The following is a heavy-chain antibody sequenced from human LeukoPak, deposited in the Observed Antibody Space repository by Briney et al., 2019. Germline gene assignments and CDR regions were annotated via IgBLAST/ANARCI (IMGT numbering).Heavy chain of an antibody. D-gene: IGHD4-17*01. CDR1: GFTFSSYE. CDR2: ISSSGSTK. Sequence: GGSLRLSCAASGFTFSSYEMNWVRQAPGKGLEWVSYISSSGSTKYYADSLMGRFTLSRDNAKKSLYLQMNSLRAEDTAVYCCAREALTETTFGPYDYWGQGTLVTVSS. V-gene: IGHV3-48*03. J-gene: IGHJ4*02. CDR3: AREALTETTFGPYDY.